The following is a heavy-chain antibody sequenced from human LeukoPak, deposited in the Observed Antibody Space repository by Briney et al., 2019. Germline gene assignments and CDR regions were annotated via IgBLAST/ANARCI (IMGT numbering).Heavy chain of an antibody. CDR1: ASTFSSHS. CDR2: ISINGGSN. V-gene: IGHV3-64*01. Sequence: GRSLRLACAASASTFSSHSIQCVRQAPGKGMEYVSSISINGGSNYYANSVEGRFTISRDNSKTTLYLQMGSMSAEAMAVYYCASGATIFGGPRSFIDSWGQGTMVTVSS. J-gene: IGHJ3*02. D-gene: IGHD3-3*01. CDR3: ASGATIFGGPRSFIDS.